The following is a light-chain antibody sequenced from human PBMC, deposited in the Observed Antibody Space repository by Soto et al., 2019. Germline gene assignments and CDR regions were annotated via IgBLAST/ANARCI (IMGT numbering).Light chain of an antibody. Sequence: QSALTQPPSASGSPGQSVTISCTGTSSDVGAYKYVSWYQQYPGKAPKLMIYEVTKRPSGVPDGFSGSKSGNTASLTVSGLQAEDEADYYCTSYVGNDIWVFGGGTQLTVL. CDR2: EVT. V-gene: IGLV2-8*01. CDR3: TSYVGNDIWV. J-gene: IGLJ3*02. CDR1: SSDVGAYKY.